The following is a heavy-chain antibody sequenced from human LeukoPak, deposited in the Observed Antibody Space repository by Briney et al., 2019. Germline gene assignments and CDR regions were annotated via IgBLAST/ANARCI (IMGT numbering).Heavy chain of an antibody. CDR2: IDTGGSTT. D-gene: IGHD3-16*01. CDR1: GFTFSRFW. Sequence: GGSLRLSCAASGFTFSRFWMHWVRQPPGKGLVWVSRIDTGGSTTTYADSVKGRFTISRDNAKNTVYLQINSLRAEDTAVYYCASPGGVPTPDPWGQGTLVTVSS. V-gene: IGHV3-74*01. J-gene: IGHJ5*02. CDR3: ASPGGVPTPDP.